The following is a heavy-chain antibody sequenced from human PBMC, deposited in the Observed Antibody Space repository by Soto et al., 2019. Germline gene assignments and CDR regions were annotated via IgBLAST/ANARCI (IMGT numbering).Heavy chain of an antibody. CDR1: GASITYGGYS. Sequence: SETLSLTCTLSGASITYGGYSWSWIRQPPGKDLEWLGYISHLESTFYNPSFQSRLTLSIDRSKNQFSLKLASMTAADTTVYYCARGGGYDPFDYWGQGTLVTVSS. D-gene: IGHD5-12*01. CDR2: ISHLEST. CDR3: ARGGGYDPFDY. J-gene: IGHJ4*02. V-gene: IGHV4-30-2*01.